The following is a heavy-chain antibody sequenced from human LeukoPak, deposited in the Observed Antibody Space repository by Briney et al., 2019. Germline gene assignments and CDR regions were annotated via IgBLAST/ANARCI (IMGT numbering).Heavy chain of an antibody. J-gene: IGHJ5*02. D-gene: IGHD3-22*01. V-gene: IGHV4-34*01. CDR1: GGSFSGYY. CDR3: ARLVFDFYDSSGYYWFDP. Sequence: PSETLSLTCAVYGGSFSGYYWSWIRQPPGKGLEWIGEINHSGSTNYNPSLKSRVTISVDTSKNQFSLKLSSVTAADTAVYYCARLVFDFYDSSGYYWFDPWGQGTRVTVSS. CDR2: INHSGST.